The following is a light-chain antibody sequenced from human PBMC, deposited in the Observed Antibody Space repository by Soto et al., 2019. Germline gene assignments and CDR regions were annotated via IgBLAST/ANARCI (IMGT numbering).Light chain of an antibody. CDR1: SSDVGKYNY. V-gene: IGLV2-8*01. CDR3: TSYAGSNNFV. Sequence: QSALTQPPSASGSPGQSVSISCTGTSSDVGKYNYVSWYQQHPGKAPKLMIYEVTKRPSGVPDRFSGSKSGNAASLTVSGLQADDEADYYCTSYAGSNNFVLGGGTQLTVL. J-gene: IGLJ2*01. CDR2: EVT.